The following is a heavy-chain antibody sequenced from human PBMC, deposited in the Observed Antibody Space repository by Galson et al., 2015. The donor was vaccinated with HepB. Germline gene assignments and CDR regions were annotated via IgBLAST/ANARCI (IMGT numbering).Heavy chain of an antibody. D-gene: IGHD3-16*02. V-gene: IGHV2-5*02. CDR2: IYWDDDK. CDR1: GFSLSTSGVG. CDR3: AHVHYDYVWGSYRGRSLPYYFDY. Sequence: LVKPTQTLTLTCTFSGFSLSTSGVGVGWIRQPPGKALEWLALIYWDDDKRYSPSLKSRLTITKDTSKNQVVLTMTNMDPVDTATYYCAHVHYDYVWGSYRGRSLPYYFDYWGQGTLVTVSS. J-gene: IGHJ4*02.